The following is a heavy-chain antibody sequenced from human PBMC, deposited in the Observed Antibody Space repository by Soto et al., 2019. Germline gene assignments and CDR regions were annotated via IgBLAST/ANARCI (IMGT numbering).Heavy chain of an antibody. CDR2: IYSGGST. CDR1: GFTVSSNY. V-gene: IGHV3-66*01. Sequence: EVQLVESGGGLVQPGGSLRLSCAASGFTVSSNYMSWVRQAPGKGLEWVSVIYSGGSTYYADSVKGRFTISRDNSKNTLYLQLNSLRAEDTAVYYCARGDWGVGDDAFDIWGQGTMVTVSS. CDR3: ARGDWGVGDDAFDI. D-gene: IGHD3-16*01. J-gene: IGHJ3*02.